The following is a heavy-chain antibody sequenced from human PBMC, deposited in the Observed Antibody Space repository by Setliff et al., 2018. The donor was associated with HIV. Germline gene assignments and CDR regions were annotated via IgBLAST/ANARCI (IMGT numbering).Heavy chain of an antibody. V-gene: IGHV1-3*01. J-gene: IGHJ4*02. CDR1: GDTFTTYA. CDR2: INAGNGDT. CDR3: AIGSSNWPHRPNNYYFDY. D-gene: IGHD6-13*01. Sequence: GASVKVSCKASGDTFTTYALHWVRQAPGQRLEWMGWINAGNGDTKPSQKFQGRVTITRDTSASTAYMELSSLRSEDTGVYYCAIGSSNWPHRPNNYYFDYWGQGTLVTVSS.